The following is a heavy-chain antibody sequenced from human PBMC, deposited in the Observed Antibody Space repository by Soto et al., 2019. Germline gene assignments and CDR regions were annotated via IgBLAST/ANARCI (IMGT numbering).Heavy chain of an antibody. CDR1: GYTFTSYA. Sequence: QVQLVQSGAEVKKPGASVKVSCKASGYTFTSYAMHWVRQAPGQRLEWMGWINAGNCNTKYSQKFQGRVTITRDTSASTAYMELSSLRSEDTAVYYCASAAGWTAVGDWDQGTLVTVSS. J-gene: IGHJ4*02. D-gene: IGHD3-16*01. CDR3: ASAAGWTAVGD. CDR2: INAGNCNT. V-gene: IGHV1-3*01.